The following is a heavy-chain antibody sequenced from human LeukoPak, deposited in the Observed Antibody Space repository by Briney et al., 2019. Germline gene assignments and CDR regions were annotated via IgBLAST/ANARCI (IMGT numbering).Heavy chain of an antibody. Sequence: ASLKVSCKASGYTFTSYAMNWVRQAPGQGLEWMGWINTNTGNPTYAQGFTGRFVFSLDTSVSTAYLQISNLKAEDTAVYYCARDPLLRAFDIWGQGTMVTVSS. J-gene: IGHJ3*02. CDR2: INTNTGNP. CDR3: ARDPLLRAFDI. V-gene: IGHV7-4-1*02. CDR1: GYTFTSYA. D-gene: IGHD1-26*01.